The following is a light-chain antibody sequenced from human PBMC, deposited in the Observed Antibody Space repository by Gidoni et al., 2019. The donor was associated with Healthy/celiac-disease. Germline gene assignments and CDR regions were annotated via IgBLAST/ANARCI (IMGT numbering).Light chain of an antibody. CDR1: PSISSY. CDR2: AAS. V-gene: IGKV1-39*01. CDR3: QQSYSTLFT. J-gene: IGKJ3*01. Sequence: DIQMTQSPSSLSASVGDRVTITCRASPSISSYLNWYQQKPVKAPKLLIYAASSLQSGVPSRFCGSGSGTDFTLTISSLQPEDFATYYCQQSYSTLFTFGPGTKVDIK.